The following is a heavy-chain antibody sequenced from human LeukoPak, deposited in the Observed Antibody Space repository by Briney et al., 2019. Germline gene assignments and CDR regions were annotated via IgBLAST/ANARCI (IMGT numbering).Heavy chain of an antibody. Sequence: QPGGSLRLSCAASGFTFSSYGMHWVRQAPGEGLEWVAVISCDGSNKYYADSVKGRFTISRDNSKDTLYLQMNSLRAEDTAVYYCVKDTWYYGSGSLHHRPNYYYYGMDVWGQGTTVTVSS. V-gene: IGHV3-30*18. J-gene: IGHJ6*02. D-gene: IGHD3-10*01. CDR1: GFTFSSYG. CDR2: ISCDGSNK. CDR3: VKDTWYYGSGSLHHRPNYYYYGMDV.